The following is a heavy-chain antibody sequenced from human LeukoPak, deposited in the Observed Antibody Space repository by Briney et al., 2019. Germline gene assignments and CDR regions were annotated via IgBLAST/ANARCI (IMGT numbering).Heavy chain of an antibody. Sequence: GGSLRLSCTASGFTFGDYAMSWVRQAPGKGLEWVGFIRSKAYGGTTEYAASVKGRFTISRDDSKSIAYLQMNSLKTEDTAVYYCTRVVVAVAGYYYYYMDVWGKGTTVTVSS. J-gene: IGHJ6*03. CDR3: TRVVVAVAGYYYYYMDV. D-gene: IGHD6-19*01. V-gene: IGHV3-49*04. CDR2: IRSKAYGGTT. CDR1: GFTFGDYA.